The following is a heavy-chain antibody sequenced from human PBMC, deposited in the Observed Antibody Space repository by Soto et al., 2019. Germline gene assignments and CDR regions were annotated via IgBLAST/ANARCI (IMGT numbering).Heavy chain of an antibody. J-gene: IGHJ6*03. CDR2: IYYSGTT. Sequence: SETLSLTCTVSGGSISSSDYYWGWIRQPPGKGLEWIGAIYYSGTTYYSPSLQSRVTISVDTSKNQFSLKMGSVTAADTAVYFCARQAGAFGYYMDVWGKGPTVTVSS. CDR3: ARQAGAFGYYMDV. D-gene: IGHD3-3*02. V-gene: IGHV4-39*01. CDR1: GGSISSSDYY.